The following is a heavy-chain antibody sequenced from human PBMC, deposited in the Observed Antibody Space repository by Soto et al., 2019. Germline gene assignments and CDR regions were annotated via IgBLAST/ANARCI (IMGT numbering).Heavy chain of an antibody. CDR2: IWYDGSNK. D-gene: IGHD4-4*01. CDR3: AREPYSNYVMDV. CDR1: GFIFSSYG. V-gene: IGHV3-33*01. J-gene: IGHJ6*02. Sequence: QVQLVESGGGVVPPGGSLRLSCVASGFIFSSYGMYWVRQAPGKGLEWVGVIWYDGSNKYYGDSVKGRFTISRDNSKNTLYLQMSSPRAEDTAVYYCAREPYSNYVMDVWGQGTTVTVSS.